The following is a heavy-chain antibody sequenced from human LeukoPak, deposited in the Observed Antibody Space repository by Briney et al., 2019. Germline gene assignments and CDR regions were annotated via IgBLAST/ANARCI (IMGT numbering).Heavy chain of an antibody. D-gene: IGHD3-9*01. CDR3: ARDKKYFDWSGDWFDP. Sequence: SETLSLTCTVSGGSISSYYWSWIRQPPGKGLAWIGYIYYSGSTNYNPSLKSRVTISVDTSKNQFSLKLSSVTAADTAVYYCARDKKYFDWSGDWFDPWGQGTLVTVSS. V-gene: IGHV4-59*01. CDR1: GGSISSYY. J-gene: IGHJ5*02. CDR2: IYYSGST.